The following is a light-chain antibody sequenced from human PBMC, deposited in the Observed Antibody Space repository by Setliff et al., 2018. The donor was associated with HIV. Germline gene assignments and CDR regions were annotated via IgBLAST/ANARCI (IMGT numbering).Light chain of an antibody. V-gene: IGLV2-14*03. Sequence: QSALTQPASVSGSPGQSITISCSGTNSDIGSHGYVSWYQQHPGKAPKLIIFSVTYRPSGVSDRFSGSKSGNTASLTISGLQPEDEADYYCASHRDTNTLEGFGTGTKV. CDR2: SVT. J-gene: IGLJ1*01. CDR1: NSDIGSHGY. CDR3: ASHRDTNTLEG.